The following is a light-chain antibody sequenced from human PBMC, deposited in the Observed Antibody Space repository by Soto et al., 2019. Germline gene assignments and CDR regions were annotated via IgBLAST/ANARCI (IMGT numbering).Light chain of an antibody. CDR2: EAS. V-gene: IGKV1-5*03. J-gene: IGKJ1*01. Sequence: DIQMTQSTSTLSASVGDRVTITCRASQSTSTWLAWYQQRPGKTPKLLISEASKLESGVPSRLSGSGSGTEFTLTISSLQPDYFATYYCQQYSTYPFAFGQGTKVEIK. CDR1: QSTSTW. CDR3: QQYSTYPFA.